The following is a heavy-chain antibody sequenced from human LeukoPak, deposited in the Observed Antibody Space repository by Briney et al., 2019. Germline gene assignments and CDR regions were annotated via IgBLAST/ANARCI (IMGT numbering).Heavy chain of an antibody. V-gene: IGHV1-2*06. D-gene: IGHD2-2*01. J-gene: IGHJ6*03. CDR1: RSTFTDYY. CDR3: ARGLPTASYYYMAV. CDR2: INPNSGRT. Sequence: ASVKVSCKTSRSTFTDYYIHWVRQAPGQGLKWMGRINPNSGRTNYAQNFQGRVTMTRDTSISTAYMELSRLRSDDTAVYYCARGLPTASYYYMAVWGKGTTVTVSS.